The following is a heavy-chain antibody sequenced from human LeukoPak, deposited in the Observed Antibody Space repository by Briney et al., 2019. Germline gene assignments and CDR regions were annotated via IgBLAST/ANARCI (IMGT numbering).Heavy chain of an antibody. J-gene: IGHJ4*02. D-gene: IGHD3-16*01. V-gene: IGHV4-34*01. CDR3: ARGYGGPLDY. Sequence: SETLSLTCAVYGGSFSGYYWSWIRQPPGKGLEWIGEINHSGSTSYNPSLKGRVTISVDTSKNQFSLKLSSVTAADTAVYYCARGYGGPLDYWGQGTLVTVFS. CDR1: GGSFSGYY. CDR2: INHSGST.